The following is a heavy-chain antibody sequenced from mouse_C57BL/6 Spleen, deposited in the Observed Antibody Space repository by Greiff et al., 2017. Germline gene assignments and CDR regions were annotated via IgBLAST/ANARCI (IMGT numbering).Heavy chain of an antibody. J-gene: IGHJ2*01. D-gene: IGHD2-3*01. CDR2: INYDGSST. CDR1: GFTFSDYY. Sequence: EVKLMESEGGLVQPGSSMKLSCTASGFTFSDYYMAWVRQVPEKGLEWVANINYDGSSTYYLDSLKSRFIISRDNAKNILYLQMSSLKSEDTATYYCAREDGGYYVLDYWGQGTTLTVSS. CDR3: AREDGGYYVLDY. V-gene: IGHV5-16*01.